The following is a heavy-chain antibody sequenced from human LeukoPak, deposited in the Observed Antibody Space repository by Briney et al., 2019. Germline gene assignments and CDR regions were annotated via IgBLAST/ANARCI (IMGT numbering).Heavy chain of an antibody. Sequence: ASVKVSCKASGYTFTGYYMHWVRQAPGQGLEWMGWINPNSGGTNYAQKFQGRVTMTRDTSISTAYMELSRLRSDDTAVYYCARPHQYCSSTSCFYYWGQGTLVTVSS. D-gene: IGHD2-2*01. J-gene: IGHJ4*02. V-gene: IGHV1-2*02. CDR1: GYTFTGYY. CDR2: INPNSGGT. CDR3: ARPHQYCSSTSCFYY.